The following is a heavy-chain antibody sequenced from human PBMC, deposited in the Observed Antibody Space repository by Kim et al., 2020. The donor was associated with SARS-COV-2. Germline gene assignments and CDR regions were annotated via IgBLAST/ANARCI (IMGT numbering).Heavy chain of an antibody. J-gene: IGHJ4*02. D-gene: IGHD1-20*01. CDR3: XRGXXNFYXPTLDY. Sequence: ASVKVSCKPSGYTFSHYGISWVRQAPGQGLEWMGRISTYNGDTEYAQKLQDRVXXXTDPSTSTAYMELRTLTSDDTAVYFCXRGXXNFYXPTLDYWGQGTLVTVS. CDR2: ISTYNGDT. CDR1: GYTFSHYG. V-gene: IGHV1-18*01.